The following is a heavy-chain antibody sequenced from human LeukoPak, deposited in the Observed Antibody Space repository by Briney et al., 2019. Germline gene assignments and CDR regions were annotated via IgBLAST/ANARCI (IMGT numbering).Heavy chain of an antibody. CDR2: IKQDGSEK. Sequence: GGTLRLSCTASTLTLNNYWMSWVRQAPGKGLEWVANIKQDGSEKYHVDSVKGRFTISRDNAKNSLYLQMNSLTAEDTAVYYCASRAGYTGSWSAFDYWGQGTLVTVSS. CDR1: TLTLNNYW. D-gene: IGHD6-13*01. CDR3: ASRAGYTGSWSAFDY. V-gene: IGHV3-7*05. J-gene: IGHJ4*02.